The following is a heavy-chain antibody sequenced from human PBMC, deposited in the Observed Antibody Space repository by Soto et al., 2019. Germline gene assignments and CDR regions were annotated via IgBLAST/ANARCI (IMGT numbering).Heavy chain of an antibody. V-gene: IGHV1-69*13. CDR3: AREGSLRFLEWRPDYYYYGMDV. CDR2: IIPIFGTA. D-gene: IGHD3-3*01. J-gene: IGHJ6*02. CDR1: GYTFTSYD. Sequence: SVKVSCKASGYTFTSYDISWVRQAPGQGLEWMGGIIPIFGTANYAQKFQGRVTITADESTSTAYMELSSLRSEDTAVYYCAREGSLRFLEWRPDYYYYGMDVWGQGTTVTVSS.